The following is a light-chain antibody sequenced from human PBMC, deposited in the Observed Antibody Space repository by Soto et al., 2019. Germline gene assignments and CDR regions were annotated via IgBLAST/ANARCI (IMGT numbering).Light chain of an antibody. CDR3: CSNAASTTLI. V-gene: IGLV2-23*02. J-gene: IGLJ2*01. Sequence: QSVLTQPASVSGSPGQSITVSCTGTSSDVGSYNLVSWYQQHPGKAPKLMIYEVSKRPSGVSNRFSGSKSGNTASLTISGLQADDEGDYYSCSNAASTTLIFGGGTKLTVL. CDR1: SSDVGSYNL. CDR2: EVS.